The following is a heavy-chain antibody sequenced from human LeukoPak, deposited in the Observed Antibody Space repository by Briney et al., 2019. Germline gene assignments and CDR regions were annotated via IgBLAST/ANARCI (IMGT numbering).Heavy chain of an antibody. CDR3: ARDLPSTSNWELDY. D-gene: IGHD7-27*01. V-gene: IGHV1-2*06. Sequence: ASVKVSCKASGYTFTDYYLHWVRQAPGQGLEWMGRINPNSGDTNYAQEFQGRVTMTRDTSISTAYMELSRLRSDDTAVYFCARDLPSTSNWELDYWRQGTLVTVSS. CDR1: GYTFTDYY. CDR2: INPNSGDT. J-gene: IGHJ4*02.